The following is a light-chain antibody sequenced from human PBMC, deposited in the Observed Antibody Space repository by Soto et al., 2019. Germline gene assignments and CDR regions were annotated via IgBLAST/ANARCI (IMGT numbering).Light chain of an antibody. CDR2: DTT. J-gene: IGLJ2*01. Sequence: QAVVTQEPSLTVSPGGTVTLTCGSSTGAVTSGHYPYWFQQRPGQAPRTLIYDTTNKHSWTPARFSGSLLGGKAALTLSGAQPEDEAEYFCLLSYSGARLFGGGTKVTVL. V-gene: IGLV7-46*01. CDR3: LLSYSGARL. CDR1: TGAVTSGHY.